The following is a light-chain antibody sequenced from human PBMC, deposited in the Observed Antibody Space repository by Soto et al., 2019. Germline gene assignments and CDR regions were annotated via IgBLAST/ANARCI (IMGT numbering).Light chain of an antibody. J-gene: IGLJ1*01. CDR3: CSFAGSFYV. V-gene: IGLV2-11*01. CDR1: SRDVDAYDF. Sequence: QSVLTQPHSVSGSPGQSVAISCTGTSRDVDAYDFVSWYQHHPGKAPKLIISEVSKRPSGVSHRFSGSKSGNTASLTISGLQAEDEADYFCCSFAGSFYVFGTGTKVTVL. CDR2: EVS.